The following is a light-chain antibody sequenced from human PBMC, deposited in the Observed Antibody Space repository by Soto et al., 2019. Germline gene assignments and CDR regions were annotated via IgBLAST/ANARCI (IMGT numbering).Light chain of an antibody. CDR1: QTISSW. V-gene: IGKV1-5*03. CDR2: KAS. J-gene: IGKJ1*01. CDR3: QHYNSYSEA. Sequence: DIQMTQSPSTLSGSVGDRVTIPCRASQTISSWLAWYQQKPGKAPKLLIYKASTLKSGVPSRFSGSGSGTGFTLTISSLQPDDFATYYCQHYNSYSEAFGQGTKVDIK.